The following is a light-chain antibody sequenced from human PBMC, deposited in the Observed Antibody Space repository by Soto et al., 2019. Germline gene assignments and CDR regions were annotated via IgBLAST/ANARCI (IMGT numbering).Light chain of an antibody. CDR2: DTS. V-gene: IGKV3-11*01. CDR3: QQRKSWPWT. Sequence: EIVLTQSPATLSSSPGERATLSCRASQPVSSQLAWYQQKPAQAPRLLIYDTSTRATGIPARFSGSGSGTDFTLTISSLEPEDFAVYYCQQRKSWPWTFGQGTKVEIK. J-gene: IGKJ1*01. CDR1: QPVSSQ.